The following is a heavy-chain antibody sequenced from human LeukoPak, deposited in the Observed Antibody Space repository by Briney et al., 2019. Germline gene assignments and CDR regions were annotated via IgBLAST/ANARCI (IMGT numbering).Heavy chain of an antibody. D-gene: IGHD3-9*01. Sequence: GGSLRLSCAASGFTFSSYEMNWVRQAPGKGLEWVSYISSSGSTIYYADSVKGRFTISRDNAKNSLYLQMNSLRAEDTAVYYCARDFTGYFDWLLSDQEGYWGQGTLVTVSS. CDR3: ARDFTGYFDWLLSDQEGY. CDR1: GFTFSSYE. J-gene: IGHJ4*02. CDR2: ISSSGSTI. V-gene: IGHV3-48*03.